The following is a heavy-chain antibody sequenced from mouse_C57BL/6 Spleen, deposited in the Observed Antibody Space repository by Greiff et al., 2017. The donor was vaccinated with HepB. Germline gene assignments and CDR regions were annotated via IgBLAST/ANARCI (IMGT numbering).Heavy chain of an antibody. V-gene: IGHV2-6*03. CDR1: GFSLTSYG. CDR2: IWSDGST. D-gene: IGHD1-1*01. CDR3: ARDYYGSSYGYFDV. Sequence: VMLVESGPGLVAPSQSLSITCTVSGFSLTSYGVHWVRQPPGKGLEWLVVIWSDGSTTYNSALKSSLSISKDNSKSQVFLKMNSLQTDDTAMYYCARDYYGSSYGYFDVWGTGTTVTVSS. J-gene: IGHJ1*03.